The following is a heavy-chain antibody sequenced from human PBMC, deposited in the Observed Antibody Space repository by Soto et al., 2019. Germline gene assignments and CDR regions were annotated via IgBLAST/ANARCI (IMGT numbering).Heavy chain of an antibody. D-gene: IGHD6-13*01. V-gene: IGHV1-18*01. CDR1: GYTFTTYG. Sequence: QVQLVQSGAEVKKPGASVKVSCKASGYTFTTYGISWVRQAPAQGLEWMGWISAYNGNTNYAQKLQGRVTMTTDTSTGTAYMELRSLRSDATAVYYCARDASSSWYRTIDYWGQGTLVTVSS. CDR3: ARDASSSWYRTIDY. J-gene: IGHJ4*02. CDR2: ISAYNGNT.